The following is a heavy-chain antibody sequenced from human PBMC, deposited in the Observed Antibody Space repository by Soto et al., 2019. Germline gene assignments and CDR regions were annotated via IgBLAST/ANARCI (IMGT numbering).Heavy chain of an antibody. J-gene: IGHJ4*02. D-gene: IGHD3-3*01. CDR1: GFSLTTSGVG. CDR2: IYWDDDK. Sequence: QITLKESGPTVVKPTEPLTLTCTFSGFSLTTSGVGVGWVRQSPGKAPEWLALIYWDDDKRYSTSLKSRLTITKDTSKNQVVLTMANVDTADTATYYCTHRVLLTVFGLVTTTAIYFDFWGQGTPVVVSS. V-gene: IGHV2-5*02. CDR3: THRVLLTVFGLVTTTAIYFDF.